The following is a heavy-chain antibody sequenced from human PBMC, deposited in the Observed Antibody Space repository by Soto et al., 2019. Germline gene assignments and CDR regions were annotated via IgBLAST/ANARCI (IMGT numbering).Heavy chain of an antibody. V-gene: IGHV4-34*01. CDR1: GGSFSGYY. J-gene: IGHJ5*02. Sequence: SETLSLTCAVYGGSFSGYYWSWIRQPPGKGLEWIGEINHSGSTNYNPSLKSRVTISVDTSKNQFSLKLSSVTAADTAVYYRARGLSSSSWSRQSKHRLYFDPWGQGTLVTVSS. CDR3: ARGLSSSSWSRQSKHRLYFDP. CDR2: INHSGST. D-gene: IGHD6-13*01.